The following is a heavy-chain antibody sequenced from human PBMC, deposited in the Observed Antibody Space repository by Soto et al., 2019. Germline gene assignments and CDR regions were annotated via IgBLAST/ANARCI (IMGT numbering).Heavy chain of an antibody. J-gene: IGHJ4*02. Sequence: ASVKVSCKASGYTFTSYGISWVRQAPGQGLEWMGWISAYNGNTNYAQKLQGRVTMTTDTSTSTAYMELRSLRSDDTAVYYCASSSYDILTGYSRHFDYWGQGTLVTVSS. V-gene: IGHV1-18*01. CDR3: ASSSYDILTGYSRHFDY. CDR1: GYTFTSYG. D-gene: IGHD3-9*01. CDR2: ISAYNGNT.